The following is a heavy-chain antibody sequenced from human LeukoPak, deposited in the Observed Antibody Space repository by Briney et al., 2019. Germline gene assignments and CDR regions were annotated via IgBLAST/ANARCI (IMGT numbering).Heavy chain of an antibody. CDR1: GFTFNNHA. Sequence: GGSLRLSCAASGFTFNNHAMIWVRQAPGKGLEWVAVISYDGKEKYHADSVKGRFTISRDNSKNTLYLQMNSLRVEDTAVYYCARGDRGTAAGNNWFNPWGQGTLVTVSS. CDR3: ARGDRGTAAGNNWFNP. V-gene: IGHV3-30*04. D-gene: IGHD6-13*01. CDR2: ISYDGKEK. J-gene: IGHJ5*02.